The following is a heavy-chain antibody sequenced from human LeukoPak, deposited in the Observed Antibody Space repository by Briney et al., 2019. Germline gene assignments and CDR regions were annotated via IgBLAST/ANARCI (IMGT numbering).Heavy chain of an antibody. CDR1: GFTFSNFD. CDR3: SRGGAPAGYAYDI. CDR2: IGTAGDT. Sequence: GGSLRLSCATTGFTFSNFDLHWVRQATGEGLEWVSAIGTAGDTYYPDSVKGRFTISRDNAKNSFYLQMDNLRPGDTAVYYCSRGGAPAGYAYDIWGHGTVVTVSS. D-gene: IGHD6-13*01. J-gene: IGHJ3*02. V-gene: IGHV3-13*01.